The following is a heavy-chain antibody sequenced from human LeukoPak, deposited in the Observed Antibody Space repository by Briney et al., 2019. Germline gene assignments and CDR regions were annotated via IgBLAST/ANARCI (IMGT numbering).Heavy chain of an antibody. CDR2: ISSSSSYT. CDR1: GFTFSDYY. J-gene: IGHJ4*02. V-gene: IGHV3-11*06. D-gene: IGHD4-17*01. Sequence: GGSLRLSCAASGFTFSDYYMSWIRQAPGKGLEWVSYISSSSSYTNYADSVKGRFTISRDNAKNSLYLQMNSLRAEDTAVYYCARGGMTTVTIFDHWGQGTLVTVSS. CDR3: ARGGMTTVTIFDH.